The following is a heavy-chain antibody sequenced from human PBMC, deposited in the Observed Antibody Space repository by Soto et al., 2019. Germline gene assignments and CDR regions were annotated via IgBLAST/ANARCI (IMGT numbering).Heavy chain of an antibody. CDR1: GFTFSDYS. CDR2: FTRRGNI. V-gene: IGHV3-23*01. Sequence: GGPLRLSCAASGFTFSDYSMSWVRQAPGRGLEWVSTFTRRGNIYYADSVKGRFTISRDNSKSTLYLQMDSLRAEDTALYYCAREYAPGSTNYDYWGLGTLVTFSS. J-gene: IGHJ4*02. CDR3: AREYAPGSTNYDY. D-gene: IGHD3-10*01.